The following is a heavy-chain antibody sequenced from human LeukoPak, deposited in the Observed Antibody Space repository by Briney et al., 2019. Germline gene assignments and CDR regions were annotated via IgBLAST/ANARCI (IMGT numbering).Heavy chain of an antibody. CDR1: GYSISSGYY. J-gene: IGHJ3*02. CDR2: IYHSGST. D-gene: IGHD4-23*01. V-gene: IGHV4-38-2*01. CDR3: ARRGATTVVTEDAFDI. Sequence: SETLSLTCAVPGYSISSGYYWGWIRQPPGKGLEWIGSIYHSGSTYYNPSLKSRVTISVDTSKNQFSLKLSSVTAADTAVYYCARRGATTVVTEDAFDIWGQGTMVTVSS.